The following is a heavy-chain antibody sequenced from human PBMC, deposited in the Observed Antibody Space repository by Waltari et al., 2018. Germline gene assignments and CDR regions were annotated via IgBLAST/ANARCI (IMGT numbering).Heavy chain of an antibody. D-gene: IGHD4-17*01. CDR3: AREEYGDSRPFDY. V-gene: IGHV4-4*02. Sequence: QVQLQESGPGLVKPSGTLSLPCHVSGGSISSSNWWSWVRQPPGKGLEWIGEIYHSGSTNYNPALKSRVTISVDKSKNQFSLKLSSVTAADTAVYYCAREEYGDSRPFDYWGQGTLVTVSS. CDR2: IYHSGST. J-gene: IGHJ4*02. CDR1: GGSISSSNW.